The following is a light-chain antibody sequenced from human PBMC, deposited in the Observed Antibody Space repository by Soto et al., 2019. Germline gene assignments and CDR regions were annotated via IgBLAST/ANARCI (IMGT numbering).Light chain of an antibody. CDR3: QQSYSIPYV. V-gene: IGKV1-39*01. CDR1: QSISTY. Sequence: DIQMTQSPSYLSASVGDRVTITCRASQSISTYVNWYQQKPGNAPQLLIHAASSLQVGVPSRFSGSGSGTDFTLTISSLHPEDVATYYCQQSYSIPYVFGQATKLEIE. J-gene: IGKJ2*01. CDR2: AAS.